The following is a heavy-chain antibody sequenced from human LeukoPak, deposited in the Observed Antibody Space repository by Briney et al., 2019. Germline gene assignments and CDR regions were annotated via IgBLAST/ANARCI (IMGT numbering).Heavy chain of an antibody. CDR3: ARDLDWGAFDA. V-gene: IGHV3-23*01. CDR2: ISPSGSIS. D-gene: IGHD3-9*01. J-gene: IGHJ5*02. Sequence: PGGSLSLSCAASGFTFSSHGINWVSQAPGKGLEWVSGISPSGSISYYADSVKGRFTSSRDNSKNTVSLQMNSLRAEDTALYYCARDLDWGAFDAWGQGTLVTVSS. CDR1: GFTFSSHG.